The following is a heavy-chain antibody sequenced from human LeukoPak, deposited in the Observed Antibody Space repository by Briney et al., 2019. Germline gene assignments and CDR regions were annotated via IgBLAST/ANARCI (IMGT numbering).Heavy chain of an antibody. J-gene: IGHJ4*02. Sequence: GGSLRLSFAASGFTFSSYAMSWVRQAPGKGLEWVSAISGSGGSTYYADSVKGRFTISRDNSKNTLYLQMNSLRAEDTAVYYCANAADNSSWHTPFDYWGQGTLVTVSS. V-gene: IGHV3-23*01. D-gene: IGHD6-13*01. CDR1: GFTFSSYA. CDR3: ANAADNSSWHTPFDY. CDR2: ISGSGGST.